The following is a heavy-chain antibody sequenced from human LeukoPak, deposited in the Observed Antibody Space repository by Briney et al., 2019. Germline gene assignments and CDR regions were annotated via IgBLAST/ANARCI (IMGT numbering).Heavy chain of an antibody. V-gene: IGHV3-23*01. D-gene: IGHD2-15*01. Sequence: PGGSLRLSCAASGFTFSSYAMSWVRQAPGKGLEWVSAISGSGGSTYYADSVKGRFTISRDNSKNTLYLQMNSLRAEDTAVYYCAKAPSKYCSGGSCYLWGQGTLVTVSS. CDR2: ISGSGGST. J-gene: IGHJ4*02. CDR3: AKAPSKYCSGGSCYL. CDR1: GFTFSSYA.